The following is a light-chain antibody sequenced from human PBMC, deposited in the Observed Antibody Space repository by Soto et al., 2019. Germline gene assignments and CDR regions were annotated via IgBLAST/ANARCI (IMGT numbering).Light chain of an antibody. J-gene: IGKJ4*01. CDR3: QQSYSTPLT. CDR1: QSISSY. CDR2: AAS. Sequence: DIHMSQSPSSLSSSVLYILTITCRASQSISSYLNCYQQKPGKAPKLLIYAASSLQSGVPSRFSGSGSGTDFTLTISSLQPEDFATYYCQQSYSTPLTFGGGTKVDIK. V-gene: IGKV1-39*01.